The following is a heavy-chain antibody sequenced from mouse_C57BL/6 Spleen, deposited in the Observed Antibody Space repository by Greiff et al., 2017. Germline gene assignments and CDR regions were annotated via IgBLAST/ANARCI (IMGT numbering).Heavy chain of an antibody. CDR3: AREDITPDY. V-gene: IGHV1-55*01. CDR2: IYPGSGST. CDR1: GYTFTSYW. Sequence: QVQLQQPGAELVKPGASVKMSCKASGYTFTSYWITWVKQRPGQGLEWIGDIYPGSGSTNYNEKFKGKATLTVDTSSSTAYMQLSSLPSEDSAVYCCAREDITPDYWGQGTSVTVSS. J-gene: IGHJ4*01. D-gene: IGHD1-1*01.